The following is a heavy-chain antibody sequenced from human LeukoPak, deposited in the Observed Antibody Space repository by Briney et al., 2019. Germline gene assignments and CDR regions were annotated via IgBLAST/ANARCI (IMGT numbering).Heavy chain of an antibody. CDR1: GYTFTGYY. J-gene: IGHJ6*02. Sequence: ASVKVSCKASGYTFTGYYMHWVRQAPGQGLEWMGWINPNSGGTNYAQKFQGRVTMTRDTSISTAYMELSRLRSDDTAVYYCARDRRVDTXSALRGYYYYGMDVWGQGTTVTVSS. D-gene: IGHD5-18*01. V-gene: IGHV1-2*02. CDR2: INPNSGGT. CDR3: ARDRRVDTXSALRGYYYYGMDV.